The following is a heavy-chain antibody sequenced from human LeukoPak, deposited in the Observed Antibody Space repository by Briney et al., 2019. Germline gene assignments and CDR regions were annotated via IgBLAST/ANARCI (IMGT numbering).Heavy chain of an antibody. Sequence: PSETLSLTCTVSGGSVNSGSYYWSWIRQRPGRGLEWIGYIYYSGSINYNPSLKSRVTMSVDTSKNQFSLKLSSVTAADTAVYYCARALAVAGVNWFDPWGQGTLVTVSS. V-gene: IGHV4-61*01. D-gene: IGHD6-19*01. CDR2: IYYSGSI. CDR3: ARALAVAGVNWFDP. J-gene: IGHJ5*02. CDR1: GGSVNSGSYY.